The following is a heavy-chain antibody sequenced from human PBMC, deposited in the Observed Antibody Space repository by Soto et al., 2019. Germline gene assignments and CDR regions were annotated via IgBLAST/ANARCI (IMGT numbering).Heavy chain of an antibody. CDR1: GGSISSSSYY. Sequence: PSETLSLTCTVSGGSISSSSYYWGWIRQPPGKGLEWIGSIYYSGSTYYNPSLKSRVTISVDTSKNQLSLKLSSVTAADTAVYYCARRRSPDYYDSSGYYYFDYWGQGTLVTVSS. V-gene: IGHV4-39*01. CDR2: IYYSGST. CDR3: ARRRSPDYYDSSGYYYFDY. D-gene: IGHD3-22*01. J-gene: IGHJ4*02.